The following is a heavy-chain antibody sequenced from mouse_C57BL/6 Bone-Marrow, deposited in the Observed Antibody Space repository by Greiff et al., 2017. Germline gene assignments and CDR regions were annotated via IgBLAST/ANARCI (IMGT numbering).Heavy chain of an antibody. CDR3: TVSYYYGSSHWYFDV. D-gene: IGHD1-1*01. Sequence: EVKLQESGGGLVQPGGSMKLSCVASGFTFSNYWMNWVRQSPEKGLEWVAQIRLKSDNYATHYAESVKGRFTISRDDSKSSVYLQMNNLRAEDTGIYYCTVSYYYGSSHWYFDVWGTGTTVTVSS. CDR1: GFTFSNYW. V-gene: IGHV6-3*01. CDR2: IRLKSDNYAT. J-gene: IGHJ1*03.